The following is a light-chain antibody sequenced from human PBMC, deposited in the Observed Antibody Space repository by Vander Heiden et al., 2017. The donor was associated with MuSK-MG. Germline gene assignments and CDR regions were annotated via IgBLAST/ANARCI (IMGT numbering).Light chain of an antibody. V-gene: IGLV7-46*01. CDR3: LLYYSGAHVV. CDR2: NTR. Sequence: QAVVTQEPSLTVSPGGTVTLTCGSSTGPVTTGHSPFWFQQKPGQAPRTLIYNTRNKYSWTPARFSGSLLGDNATPTLSGARPEDEAEYHCLLYYSGAHVVFGGGTKLTVL. J-gene: IGLJ2*01. CDR1: TGPVTTGHS.